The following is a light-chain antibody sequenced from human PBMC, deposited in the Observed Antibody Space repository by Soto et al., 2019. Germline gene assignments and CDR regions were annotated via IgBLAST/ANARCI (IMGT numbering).Light chain of an antibody. Sequence: QSVLTQPASVSGSPGQSITISCTGTSSDVGGYDYVSWYQLHPGKAPKLMVFEVSNRPSGVSYRFSGSKSGNTASLTISGLQAEDVADYFCSSYSISTAYLFGTGTKVTV. J-gene: IGLJ1*01. CDR1: SSDVGGYDY. CDR2: EVS. V-gene: IGLV2-14*01. CDR3: SSYSISTAYL.